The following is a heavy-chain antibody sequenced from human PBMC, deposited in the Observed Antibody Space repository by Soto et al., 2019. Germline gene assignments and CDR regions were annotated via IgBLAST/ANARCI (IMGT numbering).Heavy chain of an antibody. Sequence: QVQLVESGGGVVQPGRSLRLSCAASGFTFSSYGMHWVRQAPGKGLEWVAVISYDGSNKYYADSVKGRFTISRDNSKNKLYLQMNSLRAEDTAVYYCAKVLGSGSRADYWGQGTLVTVSS. CDR1: GFTFSSYG. J-gene: IGHJ4*02. CDR3: AKVLGSGSRADY. CDR2: ISYDGSNK. D-gene: IGHD3-16*01. V-gene: IGHV3-30*18.